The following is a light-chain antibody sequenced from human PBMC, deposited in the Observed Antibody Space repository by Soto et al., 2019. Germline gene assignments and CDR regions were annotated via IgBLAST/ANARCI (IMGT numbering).Light chain of an antibody. V-gene: IGKV3-20*01. Sequence: DIVLTQSPGTLSLSPGDRATLSCRTSRFVSNYYVAWYQQRPGQAPRLLIYAASSRATDIPDRFSGSGSGTDFILTISRLEPEDFAVYYCQHYADSPPVFTFGPGTKVEI. CDR3: QHYADSPPVFT. CDR1: RFVSNYY. J-gene: IGKJ3*01. CDR2: AAS.